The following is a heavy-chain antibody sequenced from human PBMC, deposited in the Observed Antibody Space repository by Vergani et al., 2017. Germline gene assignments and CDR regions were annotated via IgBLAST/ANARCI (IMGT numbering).Heavy chain of an antibody. V-gene: IGHV4-31*03. CDR1: GGSISSGGYY. CDR2: IYYSGST. CDR3: ARDLPRYYYGSGREPGMDV. D-gene: IGHD3-10*01. J-gene: IGHJ6*02. Sequence: QLQLQESGPGLVKPSQTLSLTCTVSGGSISSGGYYWSWIRQHPGKGLEWSGYIYYSGSTYYNPSLKSRVTISVDTSKNQFSLKLSSVTAADTAVYYCARDLPRYYYGSGREPGMDVWGQGTTVTVSS.